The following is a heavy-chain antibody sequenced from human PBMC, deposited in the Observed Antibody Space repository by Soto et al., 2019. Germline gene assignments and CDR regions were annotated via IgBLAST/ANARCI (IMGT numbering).Heavy chain of an antibody. CDR2: ITSYNGDT. Sequence: QVQLVQSGAEVKKPGASVKVSCKASGYTFTRYGISWVRQAPGQGLEWMGWITSYNGDTNYAENLQGRVTMTTDTXTXXAYMELRSLRSDDTAVYYCARWAPAFNYYDDIGYYATEFDYWGQGTLVTVSS. CDR3: ARWAPAFNYYDDIGYYATEFDY. J-gene: IGHJ4*02. CDR1: GYTFTRYG. V-gene: IGHV1-18*01. D-gene: IGHD3-22*01.